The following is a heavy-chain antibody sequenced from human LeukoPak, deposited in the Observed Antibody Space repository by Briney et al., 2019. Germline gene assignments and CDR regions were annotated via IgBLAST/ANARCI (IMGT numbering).Heavy chain of an antibody. V-gene: IGHV3-23*01. CDR1: GITLSNYG. CDR3: AKRGVVIRVILVGFHKEAYYFDS. Sequence: GGSLRLSCAVSGITLSNYGMRWVRQAPGKGLGRVAGISGSGGSTYYADSVKGRFTISRDNPKNTLYLQMNSLRAEDTAVYFCAKRGVVIRVILVGFHKEAYYFDSWGQGALVTVSS. CDR2: ISGSGGST. D-gene: IGHD3-10*01. J-gene: IGHJ4*02.